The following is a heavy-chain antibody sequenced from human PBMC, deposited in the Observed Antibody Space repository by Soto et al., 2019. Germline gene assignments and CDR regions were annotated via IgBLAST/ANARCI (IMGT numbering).Heavy chain of an antibody. CDR1: GFTFSSYA. Sequence: GGSLRLSCAASGFTFSSYAMSWVRQAPGKGLEWVSAISGSGGSTYYADSVKGRFTISRDNSKNTLYLQMNSLRAEDTAVYYWAKDGDYYDSSGYYNALDYWGQGTLVTVSS. CDR3: AKDGDYYDSSGYYNALDY. V-gene: IGHV3-23*01. CDR2: ISGSGGST. J-gene: IGHJ4*02. D-gene: IGHD3-22*01.